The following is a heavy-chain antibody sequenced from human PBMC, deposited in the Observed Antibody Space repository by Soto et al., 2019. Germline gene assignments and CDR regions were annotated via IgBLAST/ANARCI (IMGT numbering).Heavy chain of an antibody. D-gene: IGHD7-27*01. Sequence: QLQLQESGPGLVKPSETLSLTCTVSGGSISSSSYFWGWIRQPPGKGLEWIGSMYYSGTTYYNPSLKSRVTISVDTSKNQFPLKLSSVTAADTAVYYCARPGERTIRSLNWFDHWGQGTLVTVSS. J-gene: IGHJ5*02. CDR3: ARPGERTIRSLNWFDH. CDR2: MYYSGTT. CDR1: GGSISSSSYF. V-gene: IGHV4-39*01.